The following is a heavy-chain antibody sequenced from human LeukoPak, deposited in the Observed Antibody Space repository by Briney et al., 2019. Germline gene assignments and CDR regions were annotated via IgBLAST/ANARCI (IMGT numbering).Heavy chain of an antibody. J-gene: IGHJ5*02. CDR2: IYTSGST. CDR3: ARSPSRNWFDP. V-gene: IGHV4-61*02. CDR1: GGSISSGSYY. Sequence: SETLSLTCTVSGGSISSGSYYWSWIRQPAGKGLEWIGRIYTSGSTNYNPSLKSRVTISVDTSKNQFSLKLSSVTAADTAVYYCARSPSRNWFDPWGQGTLVTVSS.